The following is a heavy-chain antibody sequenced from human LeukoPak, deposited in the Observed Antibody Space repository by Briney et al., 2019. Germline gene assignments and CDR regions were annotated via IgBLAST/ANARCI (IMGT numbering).Heavy chain of an antibody. CDR3: TRNEEGGSYYYYYMDV. CDR1: GFTFGDYA. V-gene: IGHV3-49*04. Sequence: GRSLRLSCTASGFTFGDYAMSWVRQAPGKGLEWVGFIRSKAYGGTTEYAASVKGRFTISRDDSKSIAYLQMNSLKTEDTAVYYCTRNEEGGSYYYYYMDVWGKGTTVTISS. J-gene: IGHJ6*03. CDR2: IRSKAYGGTT. D-gene: IGHD1-26*01.